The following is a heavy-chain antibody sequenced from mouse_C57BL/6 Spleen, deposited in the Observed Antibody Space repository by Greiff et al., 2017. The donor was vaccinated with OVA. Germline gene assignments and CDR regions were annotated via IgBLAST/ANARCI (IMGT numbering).Heavy chain of an antibody. CDR3: ANYYGSSGGFAY. Sequence: QVQLQQPGAELVKPGASVKLSCKASGYTFTSYWMHWVKQRPGQGLEWIGMIHPNSGSTNYNEKFKSKATLTVDKSSSTAYMQLSSLTSEDSAVYYCANYYGSSGGFAYWGQGTLVTVSA. CDR2: IHPNSGST. CDR1: GYTFTSYW. J-gene: IGHJ3*01. D-gene: IGHD1-1*01. V-gene: IGHV1-64*01.